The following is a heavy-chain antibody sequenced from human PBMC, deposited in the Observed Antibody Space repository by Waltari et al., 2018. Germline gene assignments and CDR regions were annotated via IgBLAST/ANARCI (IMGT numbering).Heavy chain of an antibody. D-gene: IGHD3-3*01. CDR2: INPNSGGT. V-gene: IGHV1-2*02. CDR3: ARSGSYYDFWSGYSNFDY. CDR1: GYTFTGYY. Sequence: QVQLVQSGAEVKKPGASVKVSCKASGYTFTGYYMHWVRQAPGQGLEWMGWINPNSGGTNYAQKFQGRVTMTRDTSISTAYMELSRLRSDDTAVYYCARSGSYYDFWSGYSNFDYWGQGTLVTVSS. J-gene: IGHJ4*02.